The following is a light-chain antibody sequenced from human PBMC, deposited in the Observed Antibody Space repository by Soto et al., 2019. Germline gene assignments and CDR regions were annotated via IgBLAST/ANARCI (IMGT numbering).Light chain of an antibody. CDR2: DVS. J-gene: IGLJ2*01. CDR1: SSDVGGYNY. CDR3: SSYTRSSTLYVV. V-gene: IGLV2-14*01. Sequence: QSALTQPASVSGSPGQSITISYTGTSSDVGGYNYVSWYQQHPGKAPKLMIYDVSNRPSGVSNRFSGSKSGNTASLTISGLQAEDEADYYCSSYTRSSTLYVVFGGGTKLTVL.